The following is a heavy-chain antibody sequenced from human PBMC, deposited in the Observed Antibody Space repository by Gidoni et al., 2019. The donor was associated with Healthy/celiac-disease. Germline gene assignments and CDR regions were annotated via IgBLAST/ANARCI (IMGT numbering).Heavy chain of an antibody. J-gene: IGHJ6*02. CDR2: IRSKAYGGTT. D-gene: IGHD2-15*01. Sequence: EVQLVESGGGLVQPGRSLRLSCTASGFTCGDYAMSWVRQAPGKGLEWVGFIRSKAYGGTTEYAASVKGRFTISRDDSKSIAYLQMNSLKTEDTAVYYCTRDQDIVVVVAATQYYYYYGMDVWGQGTTVTVSS. CDR1: GFTCGDYA. CDR3: TRDQDIVVVVAATQYYYYYGMDV. V-gene: IGHV3-49*04.